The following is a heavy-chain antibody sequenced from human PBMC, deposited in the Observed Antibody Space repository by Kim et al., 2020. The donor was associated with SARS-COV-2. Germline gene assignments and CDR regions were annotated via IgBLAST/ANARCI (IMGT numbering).Heavy chain of an antibody. CDR2: IIPIFGTA. D-gene: IGHD3-22*01. V-gene: IGHV1-69*13. Sequence: SVKVSCKASGGTFSSYAISWVRQAPGQGLEWMGGIIPIFGTANYAQKFQGRVTITADESTSTAYMELSSLRSEDTAVYYCARLSGWLTGDFDYWGQGTLVTVSS. CDR1: GGTFSSYA. CDR3: ARLSGWLTGDFDY. J-gene: IGHJ4*02.